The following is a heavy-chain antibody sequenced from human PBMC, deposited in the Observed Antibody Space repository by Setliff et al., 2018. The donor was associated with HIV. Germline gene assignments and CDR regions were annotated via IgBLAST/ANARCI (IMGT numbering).Heavy chain of an antibody. Sequence: GGSLRLSCAASGFPFTSFSINWVRQAPGKGLEWVSRIYDSGDIWYADSVRGRFTISRDNAKNSLFLQMNSLRAEDTALYYCARDTTYYDMSGYSYMDVWGKGTTVTVS. CDR1: GFPFTSFS. J-gene: IGHJ6*03. V-gene: IGHV3-21*04. D-gene: IGHD3-9*01. CDR3: ARDTTYYDMSGYSYMDV. CDR2: IYDSGDI.